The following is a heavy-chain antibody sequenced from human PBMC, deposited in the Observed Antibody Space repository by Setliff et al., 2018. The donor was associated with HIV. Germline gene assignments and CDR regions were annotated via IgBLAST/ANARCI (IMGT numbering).Heavy chain of an antibody. Sequence: PSETLSLTCTVSGGSISSSGYYWGWIRQPPGKGLEWIGHIYTSGSTNYNSSLKSRVTISIDTSKKRVSLELKSVTADDTAVYFCARGLVNYDFWSRSGDYHYMDVWGTGTTVTVSS. V-gene: IGHV4-61*08. CDR3: ARGLVNYDFWSRSGDYHYMDV. J-gene: IGHJ6*03. CDR2: IYTSGST. CDR1: GGSISSSGYY. D-gene: IGHD3-3*01.